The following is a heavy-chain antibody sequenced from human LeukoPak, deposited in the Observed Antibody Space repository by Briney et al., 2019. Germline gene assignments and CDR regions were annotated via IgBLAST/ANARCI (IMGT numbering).Heavy chain of an antibody. CDR2: ISSSSSYM. V-gene: IGHV3-21*01. CDR3: ASDTGYSSSWVRKYFDY. D-gene: IGHD6-13*01. CDR1: GFTFSSYS. Sequence: GGSLRLSCAASGFTFSSYSMNWVRQAPGKGLEWVSSISSSSSYMYYADSVKGRFTISRDNAKNSLYLQMNSLRAEDTAVYYCASDTGYSSSWVRKYFDYWGQGTLVTVSS. J-gene: IGHJ4*02.